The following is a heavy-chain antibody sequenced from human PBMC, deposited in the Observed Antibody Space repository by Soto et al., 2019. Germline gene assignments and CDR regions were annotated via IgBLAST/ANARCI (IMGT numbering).Heavy chain of an antibody. CDR3: AREYCSSTSCYMFYCYYGMDV. CDR2: INPSGGST. Sequence: ASVKVSCKASGYTFTSYYMHWVRQAPGQGLKWMGIINPSGGSTSYAQKFQGRVTMTRDTSTSTVYMELSSLRSEDTAVYYCAREYCSSTSCYMFYCYYGMDVWGQGTTVTVSS. J-gene: IGHJ6*02. D-gene: IGHD2-2*02. CDR1: GYTFTSYY. V-gene: IGHV1-46*01.